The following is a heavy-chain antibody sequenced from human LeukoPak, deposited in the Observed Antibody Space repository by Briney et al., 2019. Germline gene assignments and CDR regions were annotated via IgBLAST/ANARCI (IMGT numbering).Heavy chain of an antibody. CDR3: AKDWSHYNWNDQPYYYGMDV. J-gene: IGHJ6*02. CDR1: GFAFSRFN. D-gene: IGHD1-20*01. V-gene: IGHV3-21*06. Sequence: GGSLRLSCAASGFAFSRFNMNWVRQAPGKGLEWVSFISTGTGYIHYEDSVKGRFSIARDDAKNSLFLQMNSLRAEDSAVYYCAKDWSHYNWNDQPYYYGMDVWGQGTTVTVSS. CDR2: ISTGTGYI.